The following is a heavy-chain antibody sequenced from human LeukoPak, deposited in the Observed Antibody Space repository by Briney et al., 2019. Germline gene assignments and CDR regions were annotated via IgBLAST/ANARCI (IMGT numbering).Heavy chain of an antibody. J-gene: IGHJ4*02. Sequence: ASVKVSCKASGYTFTSYAMHWVRQASGQGLEWMGWITPSGGTNYPQKFRGRVAITRDTSITTAYMDLSRLTSVDTAVYYCARDRYGDGFAHFDYWRQGALVTVSS. CDR3: ARDRYGDGFAHFDY. CDR2: ITPSGGT. V-gene: IGHV1-2*02. CDR1: GYTFTSYA. D-gene: IGHD5-24*01.